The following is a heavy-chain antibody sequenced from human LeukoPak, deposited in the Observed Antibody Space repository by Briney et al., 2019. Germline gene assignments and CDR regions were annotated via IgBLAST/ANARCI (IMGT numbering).Heavy chain of an antibody. Sequence: SETLSLTCTVSGGSISSSSYYWGWIRQPPGKGLEWIGGIYYSVSTYYNPSLKSRVTISLDTSKNQFSLKVGSMTAADTAVYYCARAGGYGLIDYWGQGTMVTVSS. J-gene: IGHJ4*02. CDR3: ARAGGYGLIDY. CDR1: GGSISSSSYY. D-gene: IGHD5-18*01. CDR2: IYYSVST. V-gene: IGHV4-39*07.